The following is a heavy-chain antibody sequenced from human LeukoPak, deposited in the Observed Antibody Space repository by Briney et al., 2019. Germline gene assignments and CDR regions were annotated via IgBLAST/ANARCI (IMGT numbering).Heavy chain of an antibody. CDR1: GFTFSDYF. Sequence: PGGSLRLSCAASGFTFSDYFMSWIRQAPGKGLEWVSYISSSGSTIYYADSVKGRFTISRDNAKNSLYLQMNSLRAEDTAVYYCAREVGSRIVVPPVRFDPWGQGTLVTVSS. CDR3: AREVGSRIVVPPVRFDP. CDR2: ISSSGSTI. D-gene: IGHD3-22*01. V-gene: IGHV3-11*04. J-gene: IGHJ5*02.